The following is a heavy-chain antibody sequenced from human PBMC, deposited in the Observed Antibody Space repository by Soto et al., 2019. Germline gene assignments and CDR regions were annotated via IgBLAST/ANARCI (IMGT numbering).Heavy chain of an antibody. J-gene: IGHJ5*02. CDR2: IYYSGST. V-gene: IGHV4-59*01. D-gene: IGHD2-15*01. CDR1: AGSISNYY. Sequence: QVQLQESGPGLVKPSETLSLTCTVSAGSISNYYWSWIRQPPGKGLEWIGYIYYSGSTTYNPSLKSRVTISVDTSKIQFSLKLSSVTAADTAVYYWARDSDCSGGSYYLRGRGWFDPWGQGTLVTVSS. CDR3: ARDSDCSGGSYYLRGRGWFDP.